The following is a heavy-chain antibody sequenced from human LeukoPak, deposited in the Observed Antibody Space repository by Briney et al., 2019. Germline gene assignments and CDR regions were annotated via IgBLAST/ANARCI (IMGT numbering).Heavy chain of an antibody. V-gene: IGHV3-30*03. D-gene: IGHD2-15*01. J-gene: IGHJ4*02. CDR1: GFTFSHYG. CDR3: ARDGLNGVGAAIRTYYFDY. Sequence: GGSLRLSCAASGFTFSHYGMHWVRQAPGKGLEWVAVISYDGTNKYYADSVKGRLTISRDNSKNTLYLQMNSLRAEDTAVYYCARDGLNGVGAAIRTYYFDYWGQGTLVTVSS. CDR2: ISYDGTNK.